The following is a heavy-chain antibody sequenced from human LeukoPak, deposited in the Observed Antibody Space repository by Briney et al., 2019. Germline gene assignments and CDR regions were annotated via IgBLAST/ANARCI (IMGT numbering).Heavy chain of an antibody. Sequence: GGSLRLSCTTSGFNFGDYAMTWVRQAPGKGLEWVANIKQDGSEKYYVDSVKGRFTISRDNAKNSLYLQMNSLRAEDTAVYYCARVTGSYTYYYDSSGYYFGYWGQGTLVTVSS. CDR1: GFNFGDYA. CDR2: IKQDGSEK. J-gene: IGHJ4*02. CDR3: ARVTGSYTYYYDSSGYYFGY. V-gene: IGHV3-7*01. D-gene: IGHD3-22*01.